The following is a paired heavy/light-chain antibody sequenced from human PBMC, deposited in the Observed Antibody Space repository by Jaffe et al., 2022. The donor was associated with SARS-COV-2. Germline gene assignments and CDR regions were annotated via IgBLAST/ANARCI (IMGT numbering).Light chain of an antibody. CDR3: ATWDDSLNGWV. J-gene: IGLJ3*02. CDR1: SSNLGKNS. Sequence: QSVLTQPPSASGTPGQRVTISCSGSSSNLGKNSANWYQQFPGTAPKLLICSNNQRPSGVPDRFSGSKSGTSASLAISGLQSEDEADYFCATWDDSLNGWVFGGGTKLTVL. CDR2: SNN. V-gene: IGLV1-44*01.
Heavy chain of an antibody. CDR2: ISASGDRT. Sequence: EVQLLESGGGLVQPGGSLRLSCAASGFTFSSHAMSWVRQAPGKGLEWVSAISASGDRTYYTDSVRGRFTISRDNSKNTLYLQMNSLRAEDTAVYYCAKEANYYDSRGYYYNWFDPWGQGTLVTVSS. CDR3: AKEANYYDSRGYYYNWFDP. CDR1: GFTFSSHA. V-gene: IGHV3-23*01. J-gene: IGHJ5*02. D-gene: IGHD3-22*01.